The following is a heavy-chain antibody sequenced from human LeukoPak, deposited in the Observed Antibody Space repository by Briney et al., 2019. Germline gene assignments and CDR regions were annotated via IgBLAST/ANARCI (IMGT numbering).Heavy chain of an antibody. Sequence: GASVKVSFKAAGGTFISYAISWVGQAPGQGLEWRGGIIPIFGRANYAQKFLGRVTITADESTSTAYMELSSLRSEDTAVYYCARELGSGSHNAFDIWGQGTMVTVSS. CDR2: IIPIFGRA. V-gene: IGHV1-69*13. D-gene: IGHD3-10*01. CDR1: GGTFISYA. CDR3: ARELGSGSHNAFDI. J-gene: IGHJ3*02.